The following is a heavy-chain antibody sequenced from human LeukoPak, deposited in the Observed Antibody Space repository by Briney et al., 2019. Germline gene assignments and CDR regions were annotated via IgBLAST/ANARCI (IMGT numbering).Heavy chain of an antibody. J-gene: IGHJ4*02. D-gene: IGHD6-19*01. Sequence: SETLSLTCTVSGASINGYYWNWIRQSPGKGLQWIGYIYKSGTINYNPSLKSRVTISLDTSKNHLSLRLTSVTAADTAVYYCARGQWGHFAYWGQGTLVTVSS. CDR2: IYKSGTI. CDR1: GASINGYY. CDR3: ARGQWGHFAY. V-gene: IGHV4-59*01.